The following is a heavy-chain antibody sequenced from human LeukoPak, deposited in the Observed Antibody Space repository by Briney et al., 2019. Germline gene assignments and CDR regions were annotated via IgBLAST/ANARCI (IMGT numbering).Heavy chain of an antibody. D-gene: IGHD6-6*01. CDR3: ARGGDIAARPFSP. V-gene: IGHV4-38-2*02. Sequence: SETLSLTCTVSGDSFISGYYWGWIRQPPGKGLEWIGSIYHSGSTYYNPSLKSRVTISVDTSKNQFSLKLSSVTAADTAVYCCARGGDIAARPFSPWGQGTLVTVSS. CDR2: IYHSGST. J-gene: IGHJ5*02. CDR1: GDSFISGYY.